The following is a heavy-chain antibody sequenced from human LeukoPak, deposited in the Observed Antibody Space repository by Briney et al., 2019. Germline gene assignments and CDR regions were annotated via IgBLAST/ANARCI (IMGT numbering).Heavy chain of an antibody. J-gene: IGHJ4*02. CDR2: IIPIFGTA. CDR3: AKNSCGSVIGLYYFDY. D-gene: IGHD5-18*01. V-gene: IGHV1-69*05. Sequence: SVKVSCKASGGTFSSYAISWVRQAPGQGLEWMGGIIPIFGTANYAQKFQGRVTITTDESTSTAYMELSSLRSEDTAVYYCAKNSCGSVIGLYYFDYWGQGTLVTVSS. CDR1: GGTFSSYA.